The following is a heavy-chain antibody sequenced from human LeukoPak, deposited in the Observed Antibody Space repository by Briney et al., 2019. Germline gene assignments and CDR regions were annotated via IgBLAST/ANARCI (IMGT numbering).Heavy chain of an antibody. V-gene: IGHV3-53*01. CDR3: ARVRLDRSERNLDAFEN. Sequence: GGSLRLSCAASGFTFSSYEMNWVRQAPGKGLEWVSSIYSGGSTYYADSVKGRFAISRDNSKNTVYLQMNSLRAEDTAVYFCARVRLDRSERNLDAFENWGQGTMVTVSS. D-gene: IGHD1-14*01. J-gene: IGHJ3*02. CDR2: IYSGGST. CDR1: GFTFSSYE.